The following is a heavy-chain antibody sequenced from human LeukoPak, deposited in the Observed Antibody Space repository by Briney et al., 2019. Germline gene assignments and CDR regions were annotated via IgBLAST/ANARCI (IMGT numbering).Heavy chain of an antibody. J-gene: IGHJ3*02. V-gene: IGHV4-34*01. CDR3: ARAGLFDI. Sequence: SETLSLTCAVYGRSFRGYYWSWIRQPPGKGLEWIGEINHSGSTNYNPSLKSRVTISVDTSKNQFSLKLSSVTAADTAVYYCARAGLFDIWGQGTMVTVSS. CDR2: INHSGST. CDR1: GRSFRGYY.